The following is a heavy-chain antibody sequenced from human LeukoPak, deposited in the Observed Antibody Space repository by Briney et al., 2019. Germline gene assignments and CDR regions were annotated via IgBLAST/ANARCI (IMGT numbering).Heavy chain of an antibody. J-gene: IGHJ4*02. Sequence: SETLSLTCTVSGGSISPYYWSWIRQPPGKGLEWIGYIYCSGSTNYNPSLKSRVTISLDTSKNQFSLKLSSVTAADTAVYYCARSTWLLDKWGQGTLDTVSS. CDR2: IYCSGST. CDR1: GGSISPYY. V-gene: IGHV4-59*01. CDR3: ARSTWLLDK. D-gene: IGHD3-22*01.